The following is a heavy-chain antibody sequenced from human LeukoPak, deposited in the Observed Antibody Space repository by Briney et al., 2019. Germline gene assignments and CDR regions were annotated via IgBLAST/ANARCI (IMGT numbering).Heavy chain of an antibody. J-gene: IGHJ4*02. CDR1: GFTFSNYY. D-gene: IGHD4-11*01. CDR3: ARMTTVLSFDY. CDR2: VSSSGSTI. Sequence: PGGSLRLSCAASGFTFSNYYMSWIRQAPGKGLEWVSYVSSSGSTIYYADSVKGRFTISRDNAKNSLYLQMNSLRAEDTAVYYCARMTTVLSFDYWGQGTLVTVSS. V-gene: IGHV3-11*01.